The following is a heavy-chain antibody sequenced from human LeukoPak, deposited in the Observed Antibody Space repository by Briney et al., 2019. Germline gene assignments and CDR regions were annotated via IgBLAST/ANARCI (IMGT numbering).Heavy chain of an antibody. V-gene: IGHV3-30-3*01. J-gene: IGHJ6*02. D-gene: IGHD2-8*01. Sequence: PGGSLRLSCAASGFTFSLYAMHWVRQAPGKGLQWVAVISYDGNHKYYADSVRGRITISRDNSKNTVDLQMSSLRTEDTAVYYCARDMGGDNVLTEKVIFDYGMDVWGQGTTVTVSS. CDR2: ISYDGNHK. CDR3: ARDMGGDNVLTEKVIFDYGMDV. CDR1: GFTFSLYA.